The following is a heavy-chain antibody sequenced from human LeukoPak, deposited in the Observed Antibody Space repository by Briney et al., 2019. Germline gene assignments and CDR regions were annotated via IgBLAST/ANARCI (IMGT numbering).Heavy chain of an antibody. D-gene: IGHD1-26*01. CDR2: TYYRSKWNS. Sequence: SQTLLLTCAISGDRVSSNSAVWNWIRQSPSRGLEWLGRTYYRSKWNSHYAESVKSRLTINPDTSRNQFSLQLKSVTPEDTAVYYCARDGPASYFNLWGQGILVTVSS. CDR1: GDRVSSNSAV. CDR3: ARDGPASYFNL. J-gene: IGHJ5*02. V-gene: IGHV6-1*01.